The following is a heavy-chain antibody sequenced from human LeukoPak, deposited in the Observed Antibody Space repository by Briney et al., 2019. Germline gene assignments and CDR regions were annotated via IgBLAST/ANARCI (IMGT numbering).Heavy chain of an antibody. CDR1: GFTFSSYS. D-gene: IGHD3-22*01. Sequence: GGSLRLSCAASGFTFSSYSMNWVRQAPGKGLEWVSSISSSSHYLYYADSVKGRFTISRDNAKNSLYLQMNSLRAEDTAVYYCARELNYYDSSGNFDYWGKGTLVTVSS. CDR3: ARELNYYDSSGNFDY. CDR2: ISSSSHYL. J-gene: IGHJ4*02. V-gene: IGHV3-21*01.